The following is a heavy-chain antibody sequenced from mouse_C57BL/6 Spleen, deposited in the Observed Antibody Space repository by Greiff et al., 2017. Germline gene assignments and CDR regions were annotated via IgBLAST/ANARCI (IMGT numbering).Heavy chain of an antibody. V-gene: IGHV5-4*01. J-gene: IGHJ4*01. CDR3: AREGYYGSSPYYYAMDY. CDR2: ISDGGSYT. D-gene: IGHD1-1*01. Sequence: EVKLMESGGGLVKPGGSLKLSCAASGFTFSSYAMSWVRQTPEKRLEWVATISDGGSYTYYPDNVKGRFTISRDNAKNNLYLQMSHLKSEDTAMYYCAREGYYGSSPYYYAMDYWGQGTSVTVSS. CDR1: GFTFSSYA.